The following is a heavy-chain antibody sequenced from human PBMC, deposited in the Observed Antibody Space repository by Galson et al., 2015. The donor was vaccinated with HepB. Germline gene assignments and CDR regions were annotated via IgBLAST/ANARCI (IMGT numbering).Heavy chain of an antibody. CDR3: ARVGAKTPSRHYLDF. CDR1: GFTFSDYY. D-gene: IGHD3-10*01. CDR2: INQNGREK. V-gene: IGHV3-7*03. Sequence: SLRLSCAGSGFTFSDYYMNWFRQAPGKGLEWVANINQNGREKNYVVSVKGRFTISRDNARNSLYLQMNSLRSEDTAVYFCARVGAKTPSRHYLDFWGRGTLATVSS. J-gene: IGHJ4*02.